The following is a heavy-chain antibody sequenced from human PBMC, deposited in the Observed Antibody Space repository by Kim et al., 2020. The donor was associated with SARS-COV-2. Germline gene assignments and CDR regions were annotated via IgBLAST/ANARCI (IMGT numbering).Heavy chain of an antibody. CDR1: GFTFSSYG. Sequence: GGSLRLSCAASGFTFSSYGMHWVRQAPGKGLEWVAVISYDGSNKYYADSVKGRFTISRDNSKNTLYLQMNSLRAEDTAVYYCARDLWPDIVVVLGFAGAGGFDYWGQGTLVTVSS. D-gene: IGHD2-2*01. CDR3: ARDLWPDIVVVLGFAGAGGFDY. J-gene: IGHJ4*02. V-gene: IGHV3-33*05. CDR2: ISYDGSNK.